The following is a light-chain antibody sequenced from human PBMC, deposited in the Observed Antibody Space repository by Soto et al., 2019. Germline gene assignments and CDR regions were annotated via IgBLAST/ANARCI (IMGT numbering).Light chain of an antibody. CDR1: SSDVGSYNY. V-gene: IGLV2-11*01. Sequence: QSALIQPPSVSGSPGQSVTISCTGTSSDVGSYNYVSWYQHHPGKAPKLMIYDVTKRPSGVPDRFSASKSGNTASLTISGLQAEDEANYYCSSYAGSYTSVFGGGTKLTVL. J-gene: IGLJ2*01. CDR2: DVT. CDR3: SSYAGSYTSV.